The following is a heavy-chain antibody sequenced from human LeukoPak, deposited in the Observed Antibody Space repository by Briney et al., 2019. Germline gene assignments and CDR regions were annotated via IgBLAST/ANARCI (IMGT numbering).Heavy chain of an antibody. J-gene: IGHJ4*02. D-gene: IGHD3-22*01. CDR1: GASFSSGDQY. CDR3: SRGLDSRKLGY. CDR2: IHPSGTL. V-gene: IGHV4-31*03. Sequence: SQTLSLTCTVSGASFSSGDQYWNWIRQSPGKGLEWVGSIHPSGTLYNNPSIESRVTMSMDTSKNQFSLNLNSVTAADTAVYFCSRGLDSRKLGYWGQGTLVTVSS.